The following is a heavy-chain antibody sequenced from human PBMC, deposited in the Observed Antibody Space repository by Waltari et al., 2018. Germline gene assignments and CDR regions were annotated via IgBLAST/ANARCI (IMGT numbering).Heavy chain of an antibody. CDR2: ITADGRSR. J-gene: IGHJ2*01. V-gene: IGHV3-23*01. CDR3: AKADFGNPYWFFDL. D-gene: IGHD3-10*01. Sequence: EGPLLESGGGLVQTGGSLRLSCAASGFRFSSYPRTWVRQAPGKGLEWVSTITADGRSRNYADSVKGRFTISRDNSKNILDLQMNTLRAEDTAVYFCAKADFGNPYWFFDLWGRGTLLTVSS. CDR1: GFRFSSYP.